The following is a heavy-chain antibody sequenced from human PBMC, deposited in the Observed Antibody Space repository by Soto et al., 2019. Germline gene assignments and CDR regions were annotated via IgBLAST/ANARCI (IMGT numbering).Heavy chain of an antibody. Sequence: GASVKVSCKASGYTFSSYTLHWVRQAPGQRLEWMGWINAGNGDSKYSQKFQGRVSISRDTSASTASMELSSLTSEDTAVYYCARELQGLYYFDYWGQGTLVTVSS. V-gene: IGHV1-3*01. D-gene: IGHD4-4*01. CDR3: ARELQGLYYFDY. J-gene: IGHJ4*02. CDR1: GYTFSSYT. CDR2: INAGNGDS.